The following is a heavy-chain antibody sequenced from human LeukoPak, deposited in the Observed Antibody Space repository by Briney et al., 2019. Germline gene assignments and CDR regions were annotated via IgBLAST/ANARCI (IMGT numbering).Heavy chain of an antibody. D-gene: IGHD3-16*01. CDR3: ARVQLGNAFDI. V-gene: IGHV4/OR15-8*01. CDR2: IYHSGTS. J-gene: IGHJ3*02. Sequence: PSETLSLTCAVSGGPVSSSNWWSWVRQAPGKGLEWVGEIYHSGTSNYNSSLKGRVTISVDKSKNQLSLELTSVTAADTAVYFCARVQLGNAFDIWGQGTMVTVSS. CDR1: GGPVSSSNW.